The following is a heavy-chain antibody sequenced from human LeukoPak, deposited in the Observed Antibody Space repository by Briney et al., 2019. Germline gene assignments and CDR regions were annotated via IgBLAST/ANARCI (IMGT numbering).Heavy chain of an antibody. J-gene: IGHJ6*02. CDR1: GGTFSSYA. Sequence: SVKVSCKASGGTFSSYAISWVRQAPGQGLEWMGGIIPIFGTANYAQKFQGRVTITADESTSTAYMELSSLRSEDTAVYYCARDSDTAMVDYYGMDVWGQGTTVTVSS. D-gene: IGHD5-18*01. CDR2: IIPIFGTA. V-gene: IGHV1-69*13. CDR3: ARDSDTAMVDYYGMDV.